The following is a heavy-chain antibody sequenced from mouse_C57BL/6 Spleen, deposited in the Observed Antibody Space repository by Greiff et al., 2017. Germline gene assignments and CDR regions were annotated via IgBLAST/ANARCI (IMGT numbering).Heavy chain of an antibody. CDR3: ARNRGSSYRYYYAMDY. V-gene: IGHV3-6*01. J-gene: IGHJ4*01. CDR2: ISYDGSN. D-gene: IGHD1-1*01. CDR1: GNSITSGYY. Sequence: EVQLQESGHGVVKPSQSLSLTCPVNGNSITSGYYWNWIRQFPGKKLEWMGYISYDGSNTYNPSLKNRISITRDTSKNQFFLKLNSVTTEDTASYYCARNRGSSYRYYYAMDYWCPGTSFTV.